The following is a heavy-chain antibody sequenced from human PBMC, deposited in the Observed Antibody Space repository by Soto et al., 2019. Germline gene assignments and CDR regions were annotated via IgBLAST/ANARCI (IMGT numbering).Heavy chain of an antibody. CDR1: GFTFSSYW. D-gene: IGHD2-2*01. J-gene: IGHJ6*03. CDR3: ARAGCSSTSCYVYYYYYMDV. Sequence: GGSLRLSCAASGFTFSSYWMSWVRQAPGKGLEWVANIKQDGSEKYYVDSVKGRFTISRDNAKNSLYLQMNSLRAEDTAVYYCARAGCSSTSCYVYYYYYMDVWGKGTTVTVSS. V-gene: IGHV3-7*01. CDR2: IKQDGSEK.